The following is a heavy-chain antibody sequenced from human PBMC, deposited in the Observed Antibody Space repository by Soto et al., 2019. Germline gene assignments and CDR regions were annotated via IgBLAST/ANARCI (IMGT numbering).Heavy chain of an antibody. J-gene: IGHJ4*02. D-gene: IGHD1-26*01. Sequence: EVQLVESGGGLVQPGGSLRLSCAASGFTFSDHYMDWVRQAPGKGLEWVGSSSNKANSYSTEYAASVKGRFTISRDESNNSLYLQINSLKTEDTAVYYCARFSGSYTGGLDYWGQGTLGTVSS. CDR1: GFTFSDHY. V-gene: IGHV3-72*01. CDR3: ARFSGSYTGGLDY. CDR2: SSNKANSYST.